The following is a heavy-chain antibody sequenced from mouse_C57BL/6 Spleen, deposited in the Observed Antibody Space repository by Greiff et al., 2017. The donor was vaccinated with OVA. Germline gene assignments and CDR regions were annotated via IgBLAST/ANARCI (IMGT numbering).Heavy chain of an antibody. Sequence: VQLQQSGPELVKPGASVKMSCKASGYTFTDYNMHWVKQSHGKSLEWIGYINPNNVGTSYNQKFKGKATLTVNKSSSTAYMELRSLTSEDSAVYYCASGYYYFDYWGQGTTLTVSS. V-gene: IGHV1-22*01. CDR3: ASGYYYFDY. CDR1: GYTFTDYN. D-gene: IGHD2-3*01. CDR2: INPNNVGT. J-gene: IGHJ2*01.